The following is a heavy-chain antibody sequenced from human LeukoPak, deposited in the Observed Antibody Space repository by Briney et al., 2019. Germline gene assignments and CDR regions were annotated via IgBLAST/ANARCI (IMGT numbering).Heavy chain of an antibody. CDR2: INHSGST. CDR1: GGSFSGYY. Sequence: SETLSLTCAVYGGSFSGYYWSWIRQPPGKGLEWIGEINHSGSTNYNPSLKSRVTISVDTSKNQFSLKLSSVTAADTAVYYCARVKAGSYYAFDIWGQGTMVTVSS. CDR3: ARVKAGSYYAFDI. J-gene: IGHJ3*02. D-gene: IGHD1-26*01. V-gene: IGHV4-34*01.